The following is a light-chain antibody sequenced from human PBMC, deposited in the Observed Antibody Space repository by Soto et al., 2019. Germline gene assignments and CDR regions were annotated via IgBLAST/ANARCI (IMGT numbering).Light chain of an antibody. J-gene: IGLJ1*01. CDR2: SNN. CDR1: SSNIGSNA. CDR3: AAWDDSLSAYV. Sequence: QYVLTQPPSASGTPGQRVTISCSGSSSNIGSNAVNWYQHLPGTAPKLLIYSNNQRPSGVPDRFSGSKSGTSASLAISGLQSEDEADYYCAAWDDSLSAYVFGTGTKVTVL. V-gene: IGLV1-44*01.